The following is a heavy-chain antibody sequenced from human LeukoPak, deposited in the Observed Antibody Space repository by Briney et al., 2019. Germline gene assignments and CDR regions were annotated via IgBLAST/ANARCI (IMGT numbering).Heavy chain of an antibody. Sequence: SETLSLACTVSRGSISSYYWSWIRQPAGKGLEWIGRIYTTGSTNYNPSLKSRVTMSVDTSKNQFSLKLSSVTAADTAVYYCARVGQGYCSSTSCYGSSYNCFDPWGQGTLVTVSS. CDR3: ARVGQGYCSSTSCYGSSYNCFDP. J-gene: IGHJ5*02. CDR2: IYTTGST. V-gene: IGHV4-4*07. D-gene: IGHD2-2*01. CDR1: RGSISSYY.